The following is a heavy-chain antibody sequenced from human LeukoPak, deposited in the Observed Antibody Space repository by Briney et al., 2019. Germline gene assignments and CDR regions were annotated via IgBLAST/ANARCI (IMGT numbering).Heavy chain of an antibody. J-gene: IGHJ4*02. CDR2: IIHSGST. CDR3: ARIIVPPTRPIDY. D-gene: IGHD2/OR15-2a*01. Sequence: SETLSLTCTVYGGSLSGYYWTWLRHPPGEGLEWIVEIIHSGSTNYNPSLKSRVTISIDTSKNRFSLNLGSVTAADTAVYYCARIIVPPTRPIDYWGQGTLVTVSS. CDR1: GGSLSGYY. V-gene: IGHV4-34*12.